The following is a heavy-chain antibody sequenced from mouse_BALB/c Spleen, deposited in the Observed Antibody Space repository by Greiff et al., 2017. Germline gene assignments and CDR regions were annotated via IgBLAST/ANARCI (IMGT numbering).Heavy chain of an antibody. CDR1: GYSITSDYA. J-gene: IGHJ4*01. D-gene: IGHD2-1*01. V-gene: IGHV3-2*02. CDR3: TRRDGNYYYYGMDY. CDR2: ISYSGST. Sequence: EVKLQESGPGLVKPSQSLSLTCTVTGYSITSDYAWYWIRQFPGNQLEWMGYISYSGSTNYNPSLKSRISITRDTSKNQFFLQLNSVTTEDTTTYYCTRRDGNYYYYGMDYWGQGTSVTVSS.